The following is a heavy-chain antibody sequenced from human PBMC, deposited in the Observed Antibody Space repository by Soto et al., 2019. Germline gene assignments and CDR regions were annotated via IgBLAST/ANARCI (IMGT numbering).Heavy chain of an antibody. V-gene: IGHV5-51*01. Sequence: HGESLKISCKGSGHRFSSYWIAWVRQMPGKGLEWMGIIYPGDSDTRYSPSFQGQVTMSVDKSNSTAYLHWSSLKASDTAMYYCARQGSNGAYYYYGMDVWGQGTTVTVSS. CDR1: GHRFSSYW. D-gene: IGHD2-8*01. CDR2: IYPGDSDT. CDR3: ARQGSNGAYYYYGMDV. J-gene: IGHJ6*02.